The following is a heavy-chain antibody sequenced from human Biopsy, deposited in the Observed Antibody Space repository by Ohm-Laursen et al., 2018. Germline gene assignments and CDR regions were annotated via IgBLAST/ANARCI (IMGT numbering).Heavy chain of an antibody. CDR3: AGSRGHYFNGLDV. CDR1: GVSVTSRGYY. Sequence: SQTLSLTCSVSGVSVTSRGYYWTWIRQPPGTGAEWIGHISYSGTTNYKSSLRSRVTISVDPSKNQFSLRLTSVTAADTAVFYCAGSRGHYFNGLDVWGQGTTVIVSS. D-gene: IGHD3-10*01. CDR2: ISYSGTT. V-gene: IGHV4-61*08. J-gene: IGHJ6*02.